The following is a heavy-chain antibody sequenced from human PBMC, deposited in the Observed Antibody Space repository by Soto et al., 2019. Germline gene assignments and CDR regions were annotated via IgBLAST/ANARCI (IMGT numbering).Heavy chain of an antibody. CDR2: IWNDGSNR. Sequence: QVQLVESGGGVVQPGRSLRLSCVASGFTFNNYGMHWVRQAPGKGLEWLAVIWNDGSNRSYANSVKGRFTISRDNSKNTLYLQMSSLRAEDTGVYYCARRQIPPPTRGAANARGAMDVWGQGTTVTVSS. CDR3: ARRQIPPPTRGAANARGAMDV. D-gene: IGHD6-13*01. CDR1: GFTFNNYG. J-gene: IGHJ6*02. V-gene: IGHV3-33*01.